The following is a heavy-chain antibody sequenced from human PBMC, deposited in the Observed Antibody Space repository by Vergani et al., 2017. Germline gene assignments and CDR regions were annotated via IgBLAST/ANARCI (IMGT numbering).Heavy chain of an antibody. J-gene: IGHJ4*02. D-gene: IGHD2-21*02. Sequence: EVQLVESGGGLVQPGGSLRLSCAASGFTFSSYDMHWVRQATGKGLEWVSAIGTAGDTYYPGSVKGRFTISRENAKNSLYLQMNSRRAGDTAVYYCARDRAYCGGDCPLGGWGQGTLVTVSS. CDR2: IGTAGDT. V-gene: IGHV3-13*04. CDR1: GFTFSSYD. CDR3: ARDRAYCGGDCPLGG.